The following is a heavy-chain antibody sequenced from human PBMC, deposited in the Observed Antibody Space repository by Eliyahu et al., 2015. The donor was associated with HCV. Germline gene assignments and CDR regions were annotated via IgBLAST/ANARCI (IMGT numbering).Heavy chain of an antibody. CDR2: IRFSGGDT. CDR1: GFTFSSYA. CDR3: AKKSALDTIFGVLTDFDY. Sequence: QPGGSLRLSCAASGFTFSSYAMSWVRQAPGKGLEWVSSIRFSGGDTYYADSVKGRFTISRDNSKNTLYLQMNSLRAEDTAVYYCAKKSALDTIFGVLTDFDYWGQGTLVTVSS. J-gene: IGHJ4*02. V-gene: IGHV3-23*01. D-gene: IGHD3-3*01.